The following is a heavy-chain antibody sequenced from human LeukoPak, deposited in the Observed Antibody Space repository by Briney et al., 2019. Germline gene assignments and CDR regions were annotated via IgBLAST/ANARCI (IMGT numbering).Heavy chain of an antibody. Sequence: SGTLSLTCAVSGGSISSSNWWSWVRQPPGKGLEWIGEIYHSGGTNYNPSLKSRVTISVDKSKNQFSLKLSSVTAADTAVYYCARGMEYSSSYNWFDPWGQGTLVTVSS. D-gene: IGHD6-13*01. J-gene: IGHJ5*02. CDR2: IYHSGGT. CDR1: GGSISSSNW. V-gene: IGHV4-4*02. CDR3: ARGMEYSSSYNWFDP.